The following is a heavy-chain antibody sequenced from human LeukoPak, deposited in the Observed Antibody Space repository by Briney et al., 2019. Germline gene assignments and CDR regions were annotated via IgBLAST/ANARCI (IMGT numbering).Heavy chain of an antibody. V-gene: IGHV4-39*01. D-gene: IGHD3-22*01. Sequence: SQTLSLTCTVSGGSISSSSYYWGWIRQPPGKGLEWIGSIYYSGSTYYNPSLKSRVTISVDTSKNQFSLKLTSVTAADTAVYYCARGHYYDSSGYYLPFEYWGQGTLVTVSS. CDR3: ARGHYYDSSGYYLPFEY. J-gene: IGHJ4*02. CDR1: GGSISSSSYY. CDR2: IYYSGST.